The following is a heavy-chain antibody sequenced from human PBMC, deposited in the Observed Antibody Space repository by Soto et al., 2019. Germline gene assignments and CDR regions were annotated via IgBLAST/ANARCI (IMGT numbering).Heavy chain of an antibody. Sequence: QVQLVQSGAEVKKPGASVKVSCKASGYTFTSYDISWVRQAPGQGLELMGWISAYNGNTKYAQRVQGRVTMTPDTSTSTAYMELRSLRSDDTAVYFCARRGSGLVDYWGQGTLVTVSS. CDR2: ISAYNGNT. CDR1: GYTFTSYD. V-gene: IGHV1-18*04. CDR3: ARRGSGLVDY. D-gene: IGHD6-19*01. J-gene: IGHJ4*02.